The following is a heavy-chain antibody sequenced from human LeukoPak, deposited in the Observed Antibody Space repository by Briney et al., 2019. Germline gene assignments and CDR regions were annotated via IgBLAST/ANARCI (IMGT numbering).Heavy chain of an antibody. J-gene: IGHJ4*02. CDR1: GGSFSGYY. V-gene: IGHV4-31*11. D-gene: IGHD3-22*01. CDR3: ARGQITSGGLLLQGNFDY. CDR2: IYYSGST. Sequence: SETLSLTCAVYGGSFSGYYWSWIRQHPGKGLEWIGYIYYSGSTYYNPSLKSRVTISVDTSKNQFSLKLSSVTAADTAVYYCARGQITSGGLLLQGNFDYRGQGTLVTVSS.